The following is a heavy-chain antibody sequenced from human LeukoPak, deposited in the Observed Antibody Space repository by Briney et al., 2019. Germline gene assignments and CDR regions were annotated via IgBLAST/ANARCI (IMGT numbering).Heavy chain of an antibody. CDR2: ISAYNGDT. J-gene: IGHJ5*02. CDR3: ARDGRLEITPTVWFDP. CDR1: GYTFTSYG. V-gene: IGHV1-18*01. D-gene: IGHD5-24*01. Sequence: GASVKVSCKASGYTFTSYGISWVRQAPGQGLEWMGWISAYNGDTNYAQKLQGRVTMTTDTSTSTAYMELRSLRSDDTAVYYCARDGRLEITPTVWFDPWGQGTLVTVSS.